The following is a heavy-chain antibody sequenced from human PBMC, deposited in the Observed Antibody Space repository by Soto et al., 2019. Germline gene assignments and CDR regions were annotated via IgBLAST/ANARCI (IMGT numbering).Heavy chain of an antibody. J-gene: IGHJ6*02. CDR1: GGTFSSYA. V-gene: IGHV1-69*06. CDR2: IIPIFGTA. CDR3: ADLGVSWGPMDV. Sequence: QVQLVQSGAEVKKPGSSVKVSCKASGGTFSSYAISWVRQAPGQGLEWMGGIIPIFGTANYAQKFQGRVTITADKSTRTAYMELSSLISEDTAVYYCADLGVSWGPMDVWGQGTTVTVSS. D-gene: IGHD3-3*01.